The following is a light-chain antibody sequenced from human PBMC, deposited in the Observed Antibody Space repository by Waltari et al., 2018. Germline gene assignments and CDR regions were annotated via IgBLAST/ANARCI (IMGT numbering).Light chain of an antibody. J-gene: IGKJ1*01. CDR2: GAS. CDR3: QHYVRLPVT. V-gene: IGKV3-20*01. CDR1: QSVGRT. Sequence: EIVLTQSPGTLSLSPGERATLSCRTSQSVGRTLAWYQQKPGQAPSLLIYGASIRATGTPDRFSGSGSGTDFSLTISRLEPEDFAVYYCQHYVRLPVTFGHGTKVEIK.